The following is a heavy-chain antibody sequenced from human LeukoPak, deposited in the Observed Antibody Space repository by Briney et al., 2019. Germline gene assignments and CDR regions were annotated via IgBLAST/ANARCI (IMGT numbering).Heavy chain of an antibody. CDR1: GFTVSNDY. V-gene: IGHV3-53*01. CDR3: TRLLPSSHHFFDS. J-gene: IGHJ4*02. CDR2: IYGGGRT. D-gene: IGHD6-6*01. Sequence: GGSLRLSCAVSGFTVSNDYMSWVRQAPGKGLEWVSVIYGGGRTYCADSVRGRFIISRDNSENTLYLQMDSLRAEDTAVYFCTRLLPSSHHFFDSWGQGTLVTVSS.